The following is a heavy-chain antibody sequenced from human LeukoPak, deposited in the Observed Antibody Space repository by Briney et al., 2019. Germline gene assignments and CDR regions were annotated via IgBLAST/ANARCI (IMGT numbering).Heavy chain of an antibody. CDR3: ARAIRGYSYLGYFDY. CDR2: IYSSGTT. V-gene: IGHV3-66*01. Sequence: GGSLRLSCAASGFTVSSNYMSWVRQAPGKGLEWVSVIYSSGTTDYADSVMGRFTISRDNSKNTLYLQMNSLRDEDTAVYYCARAIRGYSYLGYFDYWGQGTLVTVSS. CDR1: GFTVSSNY. D-gene: IGHD5-18*01. J-gene: IGHJ4*02.